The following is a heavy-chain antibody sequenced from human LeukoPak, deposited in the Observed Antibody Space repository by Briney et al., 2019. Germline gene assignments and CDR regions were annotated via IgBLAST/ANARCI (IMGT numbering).Heavy chain of an antibody. J-gene: IGHJ4*02. CDR3: GRDAGLSSAWGIIPGYYFDY. V-gene: IGHV1-46*01. CDR2: INPSGGST. D-gene: IGHD6-19*01. Sequence: ASVKVSCKASGGTFSSYAISWVRQAPGQGLEWMGIINPSGGSTTYAQKFQGRVTMTRDMSTSTVYMELSSLRSEDTAVYYCGRDAGLSSAWGIIPGYYFDYWGQGTLVTVSS. CDR1: GGTFSSYA.